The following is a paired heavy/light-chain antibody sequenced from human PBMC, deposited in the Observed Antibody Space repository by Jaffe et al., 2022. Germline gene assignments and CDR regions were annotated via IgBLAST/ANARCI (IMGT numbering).Heavy chain of an antibody. D-gene: IGHD3-22*01. CDR3: ARDYDSSGFDY. Sequence: EVQLVESGGDLVQPGGSLRLSCAASGFTFSNYEMNWVRQAPGKGLEWISYISSSGSTKDYADSVKGRFTISRDNAKNSLYLQMNSLRAEDTGVYYCARDYDSSGFDYWGQGTLVTVSS. CDR1: GFTFSNYE. V-gene: IGHV3-48*03. CDR2: ISSSGSTK. J-gene: IGHJ4*02.
Light chain of an antibody. V-gene: IGLV1-47*01. CDR3: AAWDDSLSGWV. J-gene: IGLJ3*02. CDR1: SSNIGSKY. CDR2: RSN. Sequence: QSVLTQPPSASGTPGQRVTISCSGSSSNIGSKYVFWYQQLPGTAPKLLIYRSNQRPSGVPDRFSGSKSGTSASLAISGLRSEDEGDYYCAAWDDSLSGWVFGGGTKLTVL.